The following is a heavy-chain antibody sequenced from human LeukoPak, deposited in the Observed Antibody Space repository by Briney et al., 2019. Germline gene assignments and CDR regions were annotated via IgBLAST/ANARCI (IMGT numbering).Heavy chain of an antibody. CDR3: ARDRTRQLVRWGSSLDY. V-gene: IGHV1-2*06. D-gene: IGHD6-13*01. Sequence: ASVKVSCKASGYTFTGYYMHWVRQAPGQGLEWMGRINPNSGGTNYAQKFQGRVTMTRDTSISTAYMELSRLRSDDTAVYYCARDRTRQLVRWGSSLDYWGQGTLDTVSS. CDR1: GYTFTGYY. J-gene: IGHJ4*02. CDR2: INPNSGGT.